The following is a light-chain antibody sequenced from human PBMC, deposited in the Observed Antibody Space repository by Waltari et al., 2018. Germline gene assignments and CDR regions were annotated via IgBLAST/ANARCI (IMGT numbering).Light chain of an antibody. CDR3: SMYMGSGIWV. J-gene: IGLJ3*02. CDR1: SGSVSSTSY. Sequence: QTVLTQEPSLSVSPGGTVTLTCALSSGSVSSTSYATWYQQTPGQTPRTLVYKGNGCPSGVTDRFSGSILVNKAALTITGAQADDESDYYCSMYMGSGIWVFGGGTKLTVL. CDR2: KGN. V-gene: IGLV8-61*01.